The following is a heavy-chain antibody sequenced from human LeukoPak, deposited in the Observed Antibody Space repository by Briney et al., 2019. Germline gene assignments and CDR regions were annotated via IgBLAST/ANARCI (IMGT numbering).Heavy chain of an antibody. D-gene: IGHD6-19*01. J-gene: IGHJ4*02. CDR2: ISAYNGNT. CDR1: GYTFTSYG. CDR3: ARSSLSVAGYCPLDY. Sequence: ASVKVSCKASGYTFTSYGISWVRQAPGQGLEWMGWISAYNGNTNYAQKLQGRVTMTTDTSTSTAYMELRSLRSDDTAVYYCARSSLSVAGYCPLDYWGQGTLVTVSS. V-gene: IGHV1-18*01.